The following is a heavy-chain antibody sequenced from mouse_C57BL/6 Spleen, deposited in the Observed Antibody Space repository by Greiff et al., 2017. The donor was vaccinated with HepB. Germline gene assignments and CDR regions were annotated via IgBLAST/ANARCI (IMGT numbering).Heavy chain of an antibody. Sequence: DVKLQESGGGLVKPGGSLKLSCAASGFTFSSYTMSWVRQTPEKRLEWVATISGGGGNTYYPDSVKGRFTISRDKAKNTLYLQMSSLRSEDTALYYCARHVKYYFDYWGQGTTLTVSS. CDR3: ARHVKYYFDY. CDR2: ISGGGGNT. V-gene: IGHV5-9*01. CDR1: GFTFSSYT. J-gene: IGHJ2*01.